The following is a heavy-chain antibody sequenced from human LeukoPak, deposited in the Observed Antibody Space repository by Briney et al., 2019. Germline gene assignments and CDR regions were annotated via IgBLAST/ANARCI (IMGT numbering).Heavy chain of an antibody. CDR2: IKQDGSEK. V-gene: IGHV3-7*01. Sequence: PGRSLRLSCAGSGFTFSSYWMSWVRQAPGKGLEWVADIKQDGSEKYYVDSVKGRFSISRDNAKNSLYLQMNSLRAEDTAVYYCARDGGTDAFDIWGQGTMVTVSS. D-gene: IGHD4-23*01. CDR3: ARDGGTDAFDI. CDR1: GFTFSSYW. J-gene: IGHJ3*02.